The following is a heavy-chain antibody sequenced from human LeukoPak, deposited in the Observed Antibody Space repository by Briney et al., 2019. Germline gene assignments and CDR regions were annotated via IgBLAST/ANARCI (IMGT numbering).Heavy chain of an antibody. Sequence: GGSLRLSCAASGFTFSSHGMHWVRQAPGKGLEWVAYIRQEGRDTYYADSVKGRFSISRDDSKYTVNLEMNSLRTEDMAVYYCARDFNWGFDYWGQGTLVSVSS. D-gene: IGHD7-27*01. V-gene: IGHV3-30*02. J-gene: IGHJ4*02. CDR3: ARDFNWGFDY. CDR1: GFTFSSHG. CDR2: IRQEGRDT.